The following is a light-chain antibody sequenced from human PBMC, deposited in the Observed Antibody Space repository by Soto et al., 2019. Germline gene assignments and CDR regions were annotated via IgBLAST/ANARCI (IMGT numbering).Light chain of an antibody. J-gene: IGKJ2*01. Sequence: EIVLTQSPATLSLSPGERATLSCRASQTVSRYLAWFQQKPGQAPRLLIYGVSNRATGIPARFSGSGSGTDFTLTISSLEPEDFAVYYCQQRDNWGRYTFGQGTKLEIK. V-gene: IGKV3-11*01. CDR1: QTVSRY. CDR2: GVS. CDR3: QQRDNWGRYT.